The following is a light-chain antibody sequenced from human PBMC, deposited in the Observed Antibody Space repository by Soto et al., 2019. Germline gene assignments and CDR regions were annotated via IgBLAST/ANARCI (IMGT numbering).Light chain of an antibody. V-gene: IGKV3-20*01. CDR2: GAS. J-gene: IGKJ1*01. CDR1: QSVSSSY. Sequence: EIVLTQSPGTLSLSPGERATLSCRASQSVSSSYLAWYQQKPGQAPRLLIYGASSRDTGIPDRFSGSGSGTDFTLTISDVQPEDFALYYCHQRQSWPRTFGQGTKVDIK. CDR3: HQRQSWPRT.